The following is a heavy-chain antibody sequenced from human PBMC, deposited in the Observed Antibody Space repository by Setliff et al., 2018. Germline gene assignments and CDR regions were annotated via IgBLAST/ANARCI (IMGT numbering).Heavy chain of an antibody. Sequence: GGSLRLSCAASGFTFGDFAMTWVRQAPGKGLEWVSGINTDGSTTSYADSVKGRFTISRDNAKNTLYLQMNSLRAEDTAVYYCARAGLGWEPFDFWGQGTLVTVSS. CDR3: ARAGLGWEPFDF. CDR2: INTDGSTT. V-gene: IGHV3-74*01. CDR1: GFTFGDFA. D-gene: IGHD1-26*01. J-gene: IGHJ4*02.